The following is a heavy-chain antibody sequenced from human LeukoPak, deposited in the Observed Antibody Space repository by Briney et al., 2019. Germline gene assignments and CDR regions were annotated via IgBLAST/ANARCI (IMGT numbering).Heavy chain of an antibody. CDR2: ISSSSSTI. CDR1: GFTFSSYS. D-gene: IGHD6-13*01. Sequence: GGSLRLSCAASGFTFSSYSMNWVRQAPGKGLEWISYISSSSSTIFYADSVKGRFTISRDNSKNTMYLQMNSVRPEDTAVYYCAKDLMPRKRESWNRIPAAGPQPPDYWGQGTLVTVSS. J-gene: IGHJ4*02. V-gene: IGHV3-48*01. CDR3: AKDLMPRKRESWNRIPAAGPQPPDY.